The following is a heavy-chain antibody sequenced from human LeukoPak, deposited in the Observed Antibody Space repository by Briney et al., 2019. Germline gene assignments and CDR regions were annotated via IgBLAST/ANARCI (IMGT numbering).Heavy chain of an antibody. CDR1: GFTLSSNY. D-gene: IGHD3-10*01. J-gene: IGHJ3*01. CDR2: IFKASIT. V-gene: IGHV3-53*01. Sequence: PGGSLRLSPAASGFTLSSNYMSSVPPAPRKGLECVSVIFKASITYYADSAKGRCTISRDNSKNTLYVQMNSLRAEDTAVYYCARDPGGLWLGELVWGQGTMVTVSS. CDR3: ARDPGGLWLGELV.